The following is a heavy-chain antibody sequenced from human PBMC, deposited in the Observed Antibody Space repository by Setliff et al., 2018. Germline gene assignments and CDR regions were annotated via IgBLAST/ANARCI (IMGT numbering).Heavy chain of an antibody. CDR2: IKSKADGGTA. J-gene: IGHJ6*02. CDR1: GFTFSNAW. D-gene: IGHD2-15*01. CDR3: AKEVGYCSGGSCYHYYYGMDV. Sequence: GSLRLSCAASGFTFSNAWMSWVRQAPGKGLEWVGHIKSKADGGTADYAAPVKGRFTISRDNSKNTLYLQMNSLRAEDTAVYYCAKEVGYCSGGSCYHYYYGMDVWGQGTTVTVSS. V-gene: IGHV3-15*01.